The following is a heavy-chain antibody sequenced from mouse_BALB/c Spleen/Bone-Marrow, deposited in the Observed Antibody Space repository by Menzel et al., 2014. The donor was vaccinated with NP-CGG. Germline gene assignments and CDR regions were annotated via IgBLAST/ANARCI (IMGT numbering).Heavy chain of an antibody. J-gene: IGHJ2*01. CDR1: GFNIKDTY. V-gene: IGHV14-3*02. CDR2: IDPANGNT. D-gene: IGHD2-1*01. Sequence: EVKLMESGAELVKPGASVKLSCTASGFNIKDTYIHWVKRRPEQGLEWIGRIDPANGNTKYDPKFQGKATITADTSSNTAYLQLSSLTSEDTAVYYCARYRYGNFDYWGQGTTLTVSS. CDR3: ARYRYGNFDY.